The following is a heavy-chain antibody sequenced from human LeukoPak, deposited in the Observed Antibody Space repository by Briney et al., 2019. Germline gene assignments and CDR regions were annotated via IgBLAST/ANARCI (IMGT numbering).Heavy chain of an antibody. D-gene: IGHD3-10*01. CDR1: GFTFSSYW. CDR3: ARGPYYYGSGSSRIY. J-gene: IGHJ4*02. CDR2: INSDGSST. V-gene: IGHV3-74*01. Sequence: GGSLRLSCAASGFTFSSYWMHWVRQAPGKGLVWVSRINSDGSSTSYADSVKGRFTISRDNAKNTLYLQMNSLRAEDTAVYYCARGPYYYGSGSSRIYWGQGTLVTVSS.